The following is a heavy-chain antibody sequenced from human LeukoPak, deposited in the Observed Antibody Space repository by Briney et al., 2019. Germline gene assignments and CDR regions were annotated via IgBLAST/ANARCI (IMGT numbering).Heavy chain of an antibody. Sequence: GASVKVSCKASGYTFTGYYMHWVRQAPGQGLEWMGWINPNSGNTGYAQKFQGRVTMTRNTSISTAYMELSSLRSEDTAVYYCARVPYYYDSSGYYPPDYWGQGTLVTVSS. CDR1: GYTFTGYY. CDR2: INPNSGNT. D-gene: IGHD3-22*01. J-gene: IGHJ4*02. V-gene: IGHV1-8*02. CDR3: ARVPYYYDSSGYYPPDY.